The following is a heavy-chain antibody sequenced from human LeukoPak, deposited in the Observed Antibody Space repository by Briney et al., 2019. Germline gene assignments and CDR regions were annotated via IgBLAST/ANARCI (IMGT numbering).Heavy chain of an antibody. Sequence: GSSVKVSCKASGGTFSSYAISWVRQAPGQGLEWMGGIIPIFGTANYAQKFQGRVTITADESTSTAYMELSSLRSEDTAVYYCARDLGRGSSWYNWFDPWGQGTLATVSS. CDR3: ARDLGRGSSWYNWFDP. CDR1: GGTFSSYA. D-gene: IGHD6-13*01. CDR2: IIPIFGTA. J-gene: IGHJ5*02. V-gene: IGHV1-69*01.